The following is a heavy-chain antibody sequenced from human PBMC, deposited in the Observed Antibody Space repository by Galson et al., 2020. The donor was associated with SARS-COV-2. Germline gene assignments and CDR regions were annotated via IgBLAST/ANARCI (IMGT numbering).Heavy chain of an antibody. Sequence: GGYLRLSCAASGFTFSNYWMNWVRQAPGKGLEWVANIKEDGSEKYYVDSVKGRFTISRDNAENSLFLQMNSLRAQDTAVYYCASGRTGAYWGQGTLVTVSS. V-gene: IGHV3-7*01. CDR2: IKEDGSEK. D-gene: IGHD2-8*02. CDR1: GFTFSNYW. J-gene: IGHJ4*02. CDR3: ASGRTGAY.